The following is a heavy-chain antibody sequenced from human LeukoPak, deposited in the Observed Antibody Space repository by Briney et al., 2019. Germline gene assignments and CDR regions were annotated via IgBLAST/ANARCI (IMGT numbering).Heavy chain of an antibody. V-gene: IGHV3-53*01. J-gene: IGHJ4*02. CDR1: GFTVSSNY. CDR2: IYSGGST. Sequence: GGSLRLSCAASGFTVSSNYMSWVRQAPGKGLEWVSVIYSGGSTYYADSVKGRFTISRDNSKNTLYLQMNSLRAEDTAVYYCAKGYYFDISGYYNAEYWGQGTLVTVSS. CDR3: AKGYYFDISGYYNAEY. D-gene: IGHD3-22*01.